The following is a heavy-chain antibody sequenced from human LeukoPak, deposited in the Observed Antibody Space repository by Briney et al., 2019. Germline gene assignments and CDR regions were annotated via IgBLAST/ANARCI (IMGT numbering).Heavy chain of an antibody. V-gene: IGHV1-69*13. CDR2: IIPIFGTA. Sequence: SVKVSCKASGGTFSSYAISWVRQAPGQGLEWMGGIIPIFGTANYAQKFQGRVTITADESTSTAYMELSSLRSEDTAVYYCARDPGIAVAGPGWFDYWGQGTLVTAPS. J-gene: IGHJ4*02. CDR1: GGTFSSYA. CDR3: ARDPGIAVAGPGWFDY. D-gene: IGHD6-19*01.